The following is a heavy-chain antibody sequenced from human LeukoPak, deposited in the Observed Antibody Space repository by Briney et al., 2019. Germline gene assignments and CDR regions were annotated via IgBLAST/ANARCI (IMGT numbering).Heavy chain of an antibody. D-gene: IGHD5-18*01. CDR2: INSDGSST. V-gene: IGHV3-74*01. CDR3: ASSVVDIPMPTAG. CDR1: GFTFSRYW. J-gene: IGHJ4*02. Sequence: PGGSLRLSCAASGFTFSRYWMYWVRQAPGKGLVWVSRINSDGSSTSYADSVKGRFTISRDNAKNTLFLQMNSLRGGDTAVYFWASSVVDIPMPTAGWGQGTLVTVSS.